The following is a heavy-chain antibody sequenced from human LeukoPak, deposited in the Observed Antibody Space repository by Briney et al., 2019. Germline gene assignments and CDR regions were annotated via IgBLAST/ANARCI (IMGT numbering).Heavy chain of an antibody. D-gene: IGHD5-18*01. J-gene: IGHJ4*02. CDR3: AKGNGYSYGRYYFDY. CDR2: ITASGGNT. CDR1: GFTFSSYA. Sequence: GGSLRLSCAASGFTFSSYAMGWVRQAPGKGLEWVSAITASGGNTCYADSVKGRFTISRDNSKNTLYLQVNSLRAEDTAVYYCAKGNGYSYGRYYFDYWGQGTLVTVSS. V-gene: IGHV3-23*01.